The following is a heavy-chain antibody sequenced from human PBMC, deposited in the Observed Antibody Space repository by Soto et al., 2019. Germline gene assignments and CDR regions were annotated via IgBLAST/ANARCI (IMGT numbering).Heavy chain of an antibody. D-gene: IGHD3-22*01. Sequence: QMQLQESGPGLVKPSETLSLTCTVSGGSISSSSYYWGWIRQPPGQGLEWLGTIYSLGNTYYNPSLKSRLPISLDNSQSQLFLKLTSVTAPDTAVYFCARKIYYSSGYYYAYWGQGTLVTVSS. J-gene: IGHJ4*02. CDR1: GGSISSSSYY. CDR2: IYSLGNT. V-gene: IGHV4-39*01. CDR3: ARKIYYSSGYYYAY.